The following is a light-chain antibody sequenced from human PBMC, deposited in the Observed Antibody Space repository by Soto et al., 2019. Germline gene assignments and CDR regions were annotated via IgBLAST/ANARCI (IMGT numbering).Light chain of an antibody. CDR1: QSVSSSD. Sequence: EIVLTQSPGTLSLSPGERATLSFRASQSVSSSDLAWYHQKHGQAPRLLIYGASSRATVSPDRFSGSGSGTAFTLTISRLEREDFPVYYCQQYGSSPYTFGKGTTLEIK. CDR2: GAS. CDR3: QQYGSSPYT. J-gene: IGKJ2*01. V-gene: IGKV3-20*01.